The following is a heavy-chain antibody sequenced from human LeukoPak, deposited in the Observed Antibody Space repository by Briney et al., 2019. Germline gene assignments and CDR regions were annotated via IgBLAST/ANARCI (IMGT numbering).Heavy chain of an antibody. CDR1: GGTFSSYT. J-gene: IGHJ4*02. D-gene: IGHD4-23*01. Sequence: EASVKVSCKASGGTFSSYTISWVRQAPGQGLEWMGRIIPILGIANYAQKFQGRVTITADKSTSTAYMELSSLRSEDTAVYYCARDAPHYGGNSGFDYWGQGTLVTVSS. CDR3: ARDAPHYGGNSGFDY. CDR2: IIPILGIA. V-gene: IGHV1-69*04.